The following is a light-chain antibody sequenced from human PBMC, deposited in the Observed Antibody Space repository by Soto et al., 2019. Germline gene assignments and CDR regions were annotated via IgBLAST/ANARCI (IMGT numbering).Light chain of an antibody. V-gene: IGLV7-46*01. CDR1: TGAVSRGHS. Sequence: QAVVTQEPSLTVSPGGTVTLTCGSSTGAVSRGHSPYWFQQKPGQAPRTLIYDTSKKHSWTAARFSGSLLGGKAALTLSGAQPEDEAEYYCLLSDSAAWVFGGGTQLTVL. CDR3: LLSDSAAWV. CDR2: DTS. J-gene: IGLJ3*02.